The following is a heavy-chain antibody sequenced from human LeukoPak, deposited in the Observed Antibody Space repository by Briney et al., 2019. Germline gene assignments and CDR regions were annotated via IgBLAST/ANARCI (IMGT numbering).Heavy chain of an antibody. CDR1: GGSISSGSYY. J-gene: IGHJ3*02. CDR3: AKQAGGDAFDI. Sequence: PSETLSLTCTVSGGSISSGSYYWSWIRQPAGKGLEWIGRIYTSGSTNYNPSLKSRVTISVDTSKNQFSLKLSSVTAADTAVYYCAKQAGGDAFDIWGQGTMVTVSS. D-gene: IGHD3-10*01. CDR2: IYTSGST. V-gene: IGHV4-61*02.